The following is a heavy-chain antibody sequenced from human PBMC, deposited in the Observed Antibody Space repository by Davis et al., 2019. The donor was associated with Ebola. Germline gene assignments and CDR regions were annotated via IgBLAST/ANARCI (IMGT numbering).Heavy chain of an antibody. CDR2: IWYDGSNK. V-gene: IGHV3-33*01. CDR1: GFTFSSYG. Sequence: PGGSLRLSCAASGFTFSSYGMHWVRQAPGKGLEWVAVIWYDGSNKYYADSVKGRFTISRDNSKNTLYLQMNSLRAEDTAVYYCARDPAMTTVVTKYYYYGMDVWGQGTTVTVSS. D-gene: IGHD4-23*01. CDR3: ARDPAMTTVVTKYYYYGMDV. J-gene: IGHJ6*02.